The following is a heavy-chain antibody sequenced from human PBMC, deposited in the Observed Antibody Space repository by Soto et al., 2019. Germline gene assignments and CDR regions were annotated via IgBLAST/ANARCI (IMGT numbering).Heavy chain of an antibody. Sequence: PSDTLSLTCTVSGGSISSGDYYWSWIRQPPGKGLEWIGYIYYSGSTYYNPSLKSRVTISVDTSKNQFFLKLSSVTAADTAVYYCAREGSGYGPFDYWGQGTLVTVSS. CDR2: IYYSGST. J-gene: IGHJ4*02. CDR3: AREGSGYGPFDY. CDR1: GGSISSGDYY. V-gene: IGHV4-30-4*02. D-gene: IGHD5-12*01.